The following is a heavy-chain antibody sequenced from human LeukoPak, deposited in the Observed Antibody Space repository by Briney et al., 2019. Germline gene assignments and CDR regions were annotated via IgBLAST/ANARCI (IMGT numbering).Heavy chain of an antibody. V-gene: IGHV4-34*01. J-gene: IGHJ4*02. CDR3: ARRYYYGSGSYYDY. Sequence: SETLSLTCAVYGGSFSGYYWSWIRQPPGKGLEWIGEINHSGSTNYNPSLKSRVTISVDTSKNQFSLKLSSVTAADTAVYYCARRYYYGSGSYYDYWGQGTLVTVSS. CDR2: INHSGST. D-gene: IGHD3-10*01. CDR1: GGSFSGYY.